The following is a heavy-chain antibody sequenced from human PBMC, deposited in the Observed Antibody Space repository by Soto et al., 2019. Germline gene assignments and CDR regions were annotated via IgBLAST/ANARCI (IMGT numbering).Heavy chain of an antibody. Sequence: GGSLRLSCAASGFTFSSYSMNWVRQAPGKGLEWVSSISSSSSYIYYADSVKGRFTISRDNAKNSLYLQMNSLRAEDTAVYYCARDLNRVVPAAISWFDPWGQGTLVTVSS. CDR1: GFTFSSYS. CDR2: ISSSSSYI. D-gene: IGHD2-2*02. V-gene: IGHV3-21*01. J-gene: IGHJ5*02. CDR3: ARDLNRVVPAAISWFDP.